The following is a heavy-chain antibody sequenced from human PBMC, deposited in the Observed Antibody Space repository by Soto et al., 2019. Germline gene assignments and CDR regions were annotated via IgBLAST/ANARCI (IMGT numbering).Heavy chain of an antibody. CDR2: VNIDGAK. J-gene: IGHJ4*02. CDR1: GFTFSSYA. V-gene: IGHV3-23*01. CDR3: AKNYYLDT. Sequence: GGSLRLSCAASGFTFSSYAMSWVRQACREGLEWVSSVNIDGAKHYADSVKGRFTISRDNSENTVILQMNSLSAEDTAVCFCAKNYYLDTWGQGALVTVSS.